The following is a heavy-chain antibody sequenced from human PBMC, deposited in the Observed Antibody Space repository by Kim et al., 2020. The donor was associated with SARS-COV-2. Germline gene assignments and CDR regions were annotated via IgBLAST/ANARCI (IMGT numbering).Heavy chain of an antibody. V-gene: IGHV1-69*04. J-gene: IGHJ6*02. CDR2: IIPILGIA. Sequence: SVKVSCKASGGTFSSYAISWVRQAPGQGLEWMGRIIPILGIANYAQKFQGRVTITADKSTSTAYMELSSLRSEDTAVYYCASKHTAMPGTNYGMDVWGQGTTVTFYS. D-gene: IGHD5-18*01. CDR1: GGTFSSYA. CDR3: ASKHTAMPGTNYGMDV.